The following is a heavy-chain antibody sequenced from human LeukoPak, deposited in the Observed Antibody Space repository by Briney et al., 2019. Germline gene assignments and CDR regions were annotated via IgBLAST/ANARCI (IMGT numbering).Heavy chain of an antibody. CDR1: GGSISGYY. Sequence: SETLSLTCTVSGGSISGYYWSWIRQPPGKGLEWIGYIYYSGSTNYNPSLKSRVTISVDTSKNQFSLKLSSVTAADTAVYYCARKSGDSSSWFRLLGYYYMDVWGKGTTVTVSS. CDR3: ARKSGDSSSWFRLLGYYYMDV. J-gene: IGHJ6*03. D-gene: IGHD6-13*01. V-gene: IGHV4-59*01. CDR2: IYYSGST.